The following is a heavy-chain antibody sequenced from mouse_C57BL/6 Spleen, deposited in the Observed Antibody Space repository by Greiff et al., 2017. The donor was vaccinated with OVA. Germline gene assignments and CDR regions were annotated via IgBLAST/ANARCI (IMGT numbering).Heavy chain of an antibody. V-gene: IGHV1-82*01. CDR2: IYPGDGDT. Sequence: VQLQQSGPELVKPGASVKISCKASGYAFSSSWMNWVKQRPGKGLEWIGRIYPGDGDTNYNGKFKGKATLTADKSSSTAYMQLSSLTSEDSAVYFGAREGVYYGSRNYFDYWGQGTTLTVSS. D-gene: IGHD1-1*01. CDR1: GYAFSSSW. J-gene: IGHJ2*01. CDR3: AREGVYYGSRNYFDY.